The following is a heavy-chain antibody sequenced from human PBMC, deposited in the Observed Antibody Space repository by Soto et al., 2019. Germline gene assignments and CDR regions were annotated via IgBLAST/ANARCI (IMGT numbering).Heavy chain of an antibody. CDR3: ARDPPEPLVEYYYYGMDV. J-gene: IGHJ6*02. D-gene: IGHD6-6*01. CDR1: GYTFTSYG. Sequence: QVQLVQSGAEVKKPGASVKVSCKASGYTFTSYGISWVRQAPGQGLEWMGWISAYNGNTNNAQKLQGRVTMTTDTSTRTAYMELRSLRSDDTAVYYCARDPPEPLVEYYYYGMDVWGQGTTVTVSS. CDR2: ISAYNGNT. V-gene: IGHV1-18*01.